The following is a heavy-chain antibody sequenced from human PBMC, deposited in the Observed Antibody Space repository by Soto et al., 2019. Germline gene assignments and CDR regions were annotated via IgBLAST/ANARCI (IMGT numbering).Heavy chain of an antibody. CDR1: GGSISSGGYY. CDR2: IYYSGST. V-gene: IGHV4-31*03. CDR3: ARGERGVDWFDP. D-gene: IGHD3-10*01. J-gene: IGHJ5*02. Sequence: QVQLQESGPGLVKPSQTLSLTCTVSGGSISSGGYYWSWIRQHPGKGLEWIGYIYYSGSTYYNPSLKSRVTISVDTSKNQFSLRLSSVTAADTAMYYCARGERGVDWFDPWGQGTLVTVSS.